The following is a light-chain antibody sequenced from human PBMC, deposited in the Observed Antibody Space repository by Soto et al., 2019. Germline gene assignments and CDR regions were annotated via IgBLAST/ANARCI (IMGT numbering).Light chain of an antibody. CDR1: SSNIGAGYD. Sequence: QSVLTQPPSVSGAPGQRVTTSCTGSSSNIGAGYDVHWYQQLPGTAPKLLIYGNNNRPSGVPDRFSGSKSGTSASLAITGLQAEDEADYYCQSYDSSLSGYVFGTGTKLTVL. CDR3: QSYDSSLSGYV. CDR2: GNN. J-gene: IGLJ1*01. V-gene: IGLV1-40*01.